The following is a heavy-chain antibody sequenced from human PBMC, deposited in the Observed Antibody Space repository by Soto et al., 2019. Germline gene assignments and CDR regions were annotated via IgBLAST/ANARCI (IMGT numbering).Heavy chain of an antibody. D-gene: IGHD3-9*01. CDR1: GGSISSGASY. V-gene: IGHV4-31*03. CDR3: ARVGYDSLTGPYWYFDL. Sequence: QVQLQESGPGLVKPSQTLSLTCTVSGGSISSGASYWSWIRQHPGKGLEWIGYIYNSGSTYYNPSLKSRVTISADTSKNQFALKLSSVTAADTAVYYCARVGYDSLTGPYWYFDLWGRGTLVTASS. J-gene: IGHJ2*01. CDR2: IYNSGST.